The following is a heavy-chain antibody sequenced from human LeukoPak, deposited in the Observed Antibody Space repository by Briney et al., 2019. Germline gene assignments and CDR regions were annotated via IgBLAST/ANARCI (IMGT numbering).Heavy chain of an antibody. J-gene: IGHJ4*02. CDR2: ISSSGSTI. Sequence: PGGSLRLSCAVPGSTFSNFEINWVRQAPGKGLEWISYISSSGSTIYYADSVKGRFTISRDNAKNSLYLQMNSLRAEDTAVYYCASRPYGFLGPFDYWGQGTLVTVSS. D-gene: IGHD3/OR15-3a*01. CDR1: GSTFSNFE. CDR3: ASRPYGFLGPFDY. V-gene: IGHV3-48*03.